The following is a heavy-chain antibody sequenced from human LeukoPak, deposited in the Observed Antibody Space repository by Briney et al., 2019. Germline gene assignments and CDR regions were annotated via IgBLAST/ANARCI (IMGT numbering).Heavy chain of an antibody. CDR1: GGSISSGSYY. D-gene: IGHD3-10*01. V-gene: IGHV4-61*02. Sequence: PSETLSLTCTVSGGSISSGSYYWSWIRQPAGKGLEWIGRIYTSGSTNYNPSLKSRVTISVDKSKNQFSLKLSSVTAADTAVYYCARRLSLWFGEPKGPSYYFDYWGQGTLVTVSS. CDR2: IYTSGST. CDR3: ARRLSLWFGEPKGPSYYFDY. J-gene: IGHJ4*02.